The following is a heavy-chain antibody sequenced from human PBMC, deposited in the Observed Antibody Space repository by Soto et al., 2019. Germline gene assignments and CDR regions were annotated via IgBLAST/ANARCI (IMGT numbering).Heavy chain of an antibody. J-gene: IGHJ5*02. CDR1: GGSISSSSYC. CDR3: ARGITIFGVVIYNWFDP. Sequence: SETLSLTCTVSGGSISSSSYCWGWIRQPPGKGLEWIGSIYYSGSTYYNPSLKSRVTISVDTSKNQFSLKLSSVTAADTAVYYCARGITIFGVVIYNWFDPWGQGTLVTVSS. D-gene: IGHD3-3*01. V-gene: IGHV4-39*01. CDR2: IYYSGST.